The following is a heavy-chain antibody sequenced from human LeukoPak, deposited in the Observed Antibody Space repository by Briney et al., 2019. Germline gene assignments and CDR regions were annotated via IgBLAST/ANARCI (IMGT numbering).Heavy chain of an antibody. V-gene: IGHV4-59*01. D-gene: IGHD7-27*01. CDR1: GGSISSYY. CDR3: ARTPGDWYFDL. J-gene: IGHJ2*01. Sequence: SETLSLTCTVSGGSISSYYWSWIRQPPGKGLEWIGYIYYSGSTNYNPSLKSRVTISEDTSKNQFSLKLSSVTAADTAVYYCARTPGDWYFDLWGRGTLVTVSS. CDR2: IYYSGST.